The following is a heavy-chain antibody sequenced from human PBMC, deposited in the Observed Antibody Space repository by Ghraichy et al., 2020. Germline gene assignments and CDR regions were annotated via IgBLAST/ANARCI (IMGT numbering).Heavy chain of an antibody. Sequence: SETLSLTCAVYGGSFSGYYWSWIRQPPGKGLEWNGEINHSGSTNYNPTLKSRVTISVDTSKNQFSLKLSSVTAADTAVYYCARSHLVVPAALTWFDPWGQGHLVTGYS. CDR1: GGSFSGYY. V-gene: IGHV4-34*01. CDR2: INHSGST. J-gene: IGHJ5*02. CDR3: ARSHLVVPAALTWFDP. D-gene: IGHD2-2*01.